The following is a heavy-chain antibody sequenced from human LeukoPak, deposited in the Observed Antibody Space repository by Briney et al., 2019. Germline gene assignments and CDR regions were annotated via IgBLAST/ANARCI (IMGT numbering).Heavy chain of an antibody. V-gene: IGHV3-30-3*01. CDR3: ARPRGPWFGELLSGY. Sequence: GGSLRLSCAASGFTFSSYAMHWVRQAPGKGLEWVAVISYDGSNKYYADSVKGRFTISRDNSKNTLYLQMNSLRAEDTAVYYCARPRGPWFGELLSGYWGQGTLVTVSS. CDR1: GFTFSSYA. CDR2: ISYDGSNK. D-gene: IGHD3-10*01. J-gene: IGHJ4*02.